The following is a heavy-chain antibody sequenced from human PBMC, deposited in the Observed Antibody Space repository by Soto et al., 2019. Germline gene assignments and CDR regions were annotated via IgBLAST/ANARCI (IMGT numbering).Heavy chain of an antibody. Sequence: GGSLRLSCASSGFTFSSYSMNLVRQAPGKGLEWVSSISSSSSYIYYADSVKGRFTISRDNAKNSLYLQMNSLRAEDTAVYYCARDGSQRFLEWLSIDYWGQGTLVTVSS. CDR3: ARDGSQRFLEWLSIDY. CDR2: ISSSSSYI. CDR1: GFTFSSYS. V-gene: IGHV3-21*06. J-gene: IGHJ4*02. D-gene: IGHD3-3*01.